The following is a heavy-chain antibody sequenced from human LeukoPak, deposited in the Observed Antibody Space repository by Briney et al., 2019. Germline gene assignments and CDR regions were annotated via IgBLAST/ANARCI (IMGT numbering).Heavy chain of an antibody. CDR1: GASFSDYY. CDR3: AGYSGYDYYYYYYMDV. Sequence: SETLSLTCAVYGASFSDYYWSWIRQPPGKGLEWIGEINHSGSTNYNPSLKSRFTISVDTSKNQFSLKLSSVTAADTAVYYCAGYSGYDYYYYYYMDVWGKGTTVTVSS. V-gene: IGHV4-34*01. CDR2: INHSGST. J-gene: IGHJ6*03. D-gene: IGHD5-12*01.